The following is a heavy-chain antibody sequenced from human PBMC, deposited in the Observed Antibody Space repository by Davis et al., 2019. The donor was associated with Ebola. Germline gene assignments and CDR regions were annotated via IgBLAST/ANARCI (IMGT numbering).Heavy chain of an antibody. CDR1: GFAFSNYA. V-gene: IGHV3-53*01. D-gene: IGHD3-10*01. CDR2: IYLGDTT. Sequence: GGSLRLSCTASGFAFSNYAMHWVRQAPGKGLEWVSIIYLGDTTKYAESVRGRFTVSRDKSNNTFYLQMNSLRVEDTAVYYCARRPSVRYGLDVWGQGTTVTVS. CDR3: ARRPSVRYGLDV. J-gene: IGHJ6*02.